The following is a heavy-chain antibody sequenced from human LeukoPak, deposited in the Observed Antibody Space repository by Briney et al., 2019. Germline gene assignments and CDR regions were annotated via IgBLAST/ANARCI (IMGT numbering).Heavy chain of an antibody. CDR1: GASISSSSYY. J-gene: IGHJ5*02. CDR2: INHSGRT. Sequence: SETLSLTCTVSGASISSSSYYWSWIRQPPGKGLEWIGEINHSGRTNFNPSLKSRVTMSVDTSKNQFSLKLSSVTAADTAVYYCARRQVGLRRDLWFDPWGQGTLVTVSS. D-gene: IGHD2-15*01. CDR3: ARRQVGLRRDLWFDP. V-gene: IGHV4-39*01.